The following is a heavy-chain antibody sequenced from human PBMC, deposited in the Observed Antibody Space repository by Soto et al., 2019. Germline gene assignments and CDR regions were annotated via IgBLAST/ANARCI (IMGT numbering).Heavy chain of an antibody. V-gene: IGHV3-23*01. CDR3: AKLLLDGDPPPHWFDP. J-gene: IGHJ5*02. CDR1: GFTFSSSA. Sequence: EVQLLESGGGLVQPGGSLRLSCAASGFTFSSSAMSWVRQAPGKGLEWVSAMSGSADITYYADSVKGRFTISRDNSKNPLYLQMNRPRAEDTAVYYCAKLLLDGDPPPHWFDPWGQGTLVTVSS. CDR2: MSGSADIT. D-gene: IGHD2-21*02.